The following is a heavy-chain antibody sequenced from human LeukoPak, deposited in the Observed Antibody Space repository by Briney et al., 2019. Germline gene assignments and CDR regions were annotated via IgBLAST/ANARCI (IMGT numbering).Heavy chain of an antibody. Sequence: ASVKVSCKASGYTFTTFGISWVRQAPGQGLEWMGWISTYNGDTHYAQKLQGRVTMTTDTSTSTAYMELRSLSSDDPAVYYCARENCGGGSCYNADYGGKGTLVTVAS. CDR2: ISTYNGDT. CDR3: ARENCGGGSCYNADY. V-gene: IGHV1-18*01. J-gene: IGHJ4*02. D-gene: IGHD2-15*01. CDR1: GYTFTTFG.